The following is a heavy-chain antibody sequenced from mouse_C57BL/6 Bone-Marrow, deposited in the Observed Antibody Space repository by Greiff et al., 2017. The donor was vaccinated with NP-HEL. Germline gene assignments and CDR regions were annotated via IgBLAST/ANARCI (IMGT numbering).Heavy chain of an antibody. CDR1: GYTFTSYW. Sequence: QVQLQQPGAELVKPGASVKLSCKASGYTFTSYWMHWVKQRPGQGLVWIGMIHPNSGSTNYNEKFKSKATLTVDKSSSTAYMQLSSLTSEDSAVYYCARWAAQGYYYAMDYWGQGTSVTVSS. D-gene: IGHD3-2*02. V-gene: IGHV1-64*01. CDR3: ARWAAQGYYYAMDY. CDR2: IHPNSGST. J-gene: IGHJ4*01.